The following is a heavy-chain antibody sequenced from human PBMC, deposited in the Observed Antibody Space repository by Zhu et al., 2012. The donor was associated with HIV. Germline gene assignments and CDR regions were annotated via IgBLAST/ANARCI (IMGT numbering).Heavy chain of an antibody. J-gene: IGHJ3*02. CDR3: ARAPDAVDI. CDR2: IYYSGST. Sequence: QVQLQESGPGLVMPSGTLSLTCSVSGASINSFFWSWIRQSPGKGLEWIGNIYYSGSTNYNPSLKSRVTISVDRSKKHFSLRLSSVTAADTAVYYCARAPDAVDIWGQGTMVTVSS. V-gene: IGHV4-59*01. CDR1: GASINSFF.